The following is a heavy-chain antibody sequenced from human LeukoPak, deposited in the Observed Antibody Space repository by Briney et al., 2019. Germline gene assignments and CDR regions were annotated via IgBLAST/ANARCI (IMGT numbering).Heavy chain of an antibody. Sequence: GGSLRLSCAASGFTFSSYSKNWVRQAPGKGLEWVSSISSSSTYIYYADSVKGRFTISRDDAKNSLYLQMNSLRAEDTAVYYCARDHEQVVQLDAFDIWGQGTMVTVSS. CDR2: ISSSSTYI. CDR1: GFTFSSYS. CDR3: ARDHEQVVQLDAFDI. V-gene: IGHV3-21*01. D-gene: IGHD1-1*01. J-gene: IGHJ3*02.